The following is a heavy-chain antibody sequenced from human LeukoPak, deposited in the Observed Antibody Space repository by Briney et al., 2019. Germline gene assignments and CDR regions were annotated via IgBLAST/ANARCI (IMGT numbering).Heavy chain of an antibody. D-gene: IGHD3-22*01. Sequence: GASVKVSCKVFGYTLTELSMHWVRQAPGKGLEWMGGFDPEDGETIYAQKFQGRVTMTEDTSTDTAYMELSSLRSEDAAVYYCATGAYYDSSGYYYGGDYWGQGTLVTVSS. CDR1: GYTLTELS. CDR3: ATGAYYDSSGYYYGGDY. V-gene: IGHV1-24*01. J-gene: IGHJ4*02. CDR2: FDPEDGET.